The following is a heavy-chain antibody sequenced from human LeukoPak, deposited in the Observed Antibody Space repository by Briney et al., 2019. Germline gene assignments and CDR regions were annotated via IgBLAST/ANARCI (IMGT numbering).Heavy chain of an antibody. CDR1: GFTFGSYA. CDR2: IFGSGGSP. Sequence: GGPLRLSCKASGFTFGSYAMYGLPQAPGKGLEGVAGIFGSGGSPHYADSAKGRFTISRDNSKNTVYLQINSLRAEDTAVYYCGKTTTGYSSGQKPAWPVDYWGQGTLVTVSS. V-gene: IGHV3-23*01. CDR3: GKTTTGYSSGQKPAWPVDY. D-gene: IGHD6-19*01. J-gene: IGHJ4*02.